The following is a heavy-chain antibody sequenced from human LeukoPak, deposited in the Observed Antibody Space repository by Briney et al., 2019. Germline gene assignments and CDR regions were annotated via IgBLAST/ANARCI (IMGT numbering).Heavy chain of an antibody. CDR3: AKALGAGTTPYFDY. V-gene: IGHV3-9*03. J-gene: IGHJ4*02. CDR1: GFTFSSYA. Sequence: GGSLRLSCAASGFTFSSYAMSWVRQAPGKGLEWVSGISWNSGSIGYADSVKGRFTISRDNAKNSLYLQMNSLRAEDMALYYCAKALGAGTTPYFDYWGQGTLVTVSS. CDR2: ISWNSGSI. D-gene: IGHD1-7*01.